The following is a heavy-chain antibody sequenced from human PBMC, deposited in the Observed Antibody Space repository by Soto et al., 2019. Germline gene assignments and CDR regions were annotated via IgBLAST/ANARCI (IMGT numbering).Heavy chain of an antibody. D-gene: IGHD1-26*01. J-gene: IGHJ6*02. Sequence: QSGGSLRLSCAASGFTFNTYGVSWVRQAPGKGLEWVSAISGSGGSTYYADSVKGRFTISRDNSKNTLYLQMNSLRAEDTAVYYCAKDLGSGSYYYYGMDVWGQGNTVTVSS. CDR3: AKDLGSGSYYYYGMDV. CDR1: GFTFNTYG. CDR2: ISGSGGST. V-gene: IGHV3-23*01.